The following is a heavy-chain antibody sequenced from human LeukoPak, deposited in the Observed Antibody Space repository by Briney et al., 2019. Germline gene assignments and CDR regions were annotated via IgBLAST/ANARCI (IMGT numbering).Heavy chain of an antibody. J-gene: IGHJ3*02. CDR2: ISSSSSHI. CDR1: GFTFSSYS. D-gene: IGHD3-22*01. Sequence: GGSLRLSCAASGFTFSSYSMNWVRQAPGKGLEWVSSISSSSSHIYYGDSVKGRFTISRDNAKNSLYLQMNSLRAEDTAVYYCARDPNSKIGAFDIWGQGTTVTVSS. V-gene: IGHV3-21*01. CDR3: ARDPNSKIGAFDI.